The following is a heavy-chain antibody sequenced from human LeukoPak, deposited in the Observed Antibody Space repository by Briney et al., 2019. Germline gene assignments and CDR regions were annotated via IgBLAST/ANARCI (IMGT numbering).Heavy chain of an antibody. J-gene: IGHJ3*02. D-gene: IGHD6-6*01. CDR1: GGSISSSSYY. V-gene: IGHV4-39*01. CDR3: ARFEYSSSLAFDI. CDR2: IYYSGST. Sequence: SETLSLTCTVSGGSISSSSYYWGWIRQPPGKGLEWIGSIYYSGSTYYNPSLKSRVTISVDTSKNQFSLKLSSVTAADTAVYYCARFEYSSSLAFDIWGQGTMVTVSS.